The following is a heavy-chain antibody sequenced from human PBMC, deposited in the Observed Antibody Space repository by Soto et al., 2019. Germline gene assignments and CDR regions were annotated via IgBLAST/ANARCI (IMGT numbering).Heavy chain of an antibody. V-gene: IGHV3-7*01. CDR3: ARDKYAYGSGSYLFVSPGSD. Sequence: GGSLRLSCAASGFTFSSYWMSWVRQAPGKGLEWVANIKQDGSEKYYVDSVKGRFTISRDNAKNSLYLQMNSLRAEDTAVYYCARDKYAYGSGSYLFVSPGSDWGQGTLVTVSS. D-gene: IGHD3-10*01. J-gene: IGHJ4*02. CDR1: GFTFSSYW. CDR2: IKQDGSEK.